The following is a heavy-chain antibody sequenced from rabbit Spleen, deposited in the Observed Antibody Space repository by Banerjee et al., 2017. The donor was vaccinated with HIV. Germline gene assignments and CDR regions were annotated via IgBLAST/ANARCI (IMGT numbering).Heavy chain of an antibody. CDR3: AKDIHDVDL. CDR2: IDAGSSGFT. Sequence: QEQLEESGGGLVQPEGSLALTCKASGFSFSGSSYMCWVRQAPGKGLEWIACIDAGSSGFTYFATWAKGRFTISKTSSTTVTLQMTSLTAADTATYFCAKDIHDVDLWGQGTLVTVS. V-gene: IGHV1S45*01. J-gene: IGHJ6*01. CDR1: GFSFSGSSY.